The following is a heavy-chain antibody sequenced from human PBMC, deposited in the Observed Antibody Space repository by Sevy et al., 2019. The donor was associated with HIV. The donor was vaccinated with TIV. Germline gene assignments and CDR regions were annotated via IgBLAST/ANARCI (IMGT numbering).Heavy chain of an antibody. CDR2: ISSSSSTI. J-gene: IGHJ3*02. D-gene: IGHD2-15*01. Sequence: GGSLRLCCAASGFTFSTYSMNWVRQAPGKGLEWVSYISSSSSTIYYADSVKGGFTIYRDNAKNSLYLQMNSLRDEDTAVYYCARKKYCSGGSCSILDAFDIWGPGTMVTVSS. V-gene: IGHV3-48*02. CDR3: ARKKYCSGGSCSILDAFDI. CDR1: GFTFSTYS.